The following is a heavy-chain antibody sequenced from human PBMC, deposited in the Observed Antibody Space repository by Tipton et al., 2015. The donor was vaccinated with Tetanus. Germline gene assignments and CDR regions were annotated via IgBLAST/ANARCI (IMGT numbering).Heavy chain of an antibody. CDR1: GASLRGGDYH. CDR2: ISGSGTT. CDR3: ARRSYCSSSSCYDAFDI. V-gene: IGHV4-61*08. Sequence: LRLSCTVSGASLRGGDYHWSWIRQPPGKGLEWLAYISGSGTTNSNYYLKSRITMTRDTSRNQFSLTLTSVTAADTAVYYCARRSYCSSSSCYDAFDIWGQGTMVTVSS. D-gene: IGHD2-2*01. J-gene: IGHJ3*02.